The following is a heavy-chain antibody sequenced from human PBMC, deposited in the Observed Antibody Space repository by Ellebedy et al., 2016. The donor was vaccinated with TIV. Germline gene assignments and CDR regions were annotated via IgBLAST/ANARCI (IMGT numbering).Heavy chain of an antibody. Sequence: PGGSLRLSCAASGFTFSDYWMHWVRQAPGKGLVWVSRIKSDGSSISYADSVKGRFTISRDNAKNTLYLQMNSLRAEDTAVYYCARDGSGGWGVWGRGTLVTVSS. CDR1: GFTFSDYW. CDR2: IKSDGSSI. CDR3: ARDGSGGWGV. V-gene: IGHV3-74*01. J-gene: IGHJ2*01. D-gene: IGHD3-10*01.